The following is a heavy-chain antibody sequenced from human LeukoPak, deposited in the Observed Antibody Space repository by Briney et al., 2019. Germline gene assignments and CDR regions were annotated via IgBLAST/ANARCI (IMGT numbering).Heavy chain of an antibody. V-gene: IGHV4-39*01. CDR2: IYYSGST. CDR3: ARLNSSSWYLGFDY. J-gene: IGHJ4*02. D-gene: IGHD6-13*01. CDR1: GGSISSSSYY. Sequence: PSETLSLTCIVSGGSISSSSYYWGWIRQPPGKGLEWIGSIYYSGSTYYNPSLKSRVTISVDTSKNQFSLKLSSVTAADTAVYYCARLNSSSWYLGFDYWGQGTLVTVS.